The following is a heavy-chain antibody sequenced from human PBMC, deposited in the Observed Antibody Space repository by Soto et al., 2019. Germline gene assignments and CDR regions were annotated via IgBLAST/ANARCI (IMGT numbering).Heavy chain of an antibody. CDR2: ISGSGDST. D-gene: IGHD3-22*01. J-gene: IGHJ4*02. V-gene: IGHV3-23*01. CDR1: GFTFNNYA. Sequence: EVQLLESGGGFVQPGGSLRLSCAASGFTFNNYAMSWVRQAPGKGLEWVSAISGSGDSTYYAESVKGRFTISRDNSKNTLYLQMNSLGAEDTAVYYCASRNYYDSSGYYYWYYFDFWGQGTLVIVSS. CDR3: ASRNYYDSSGYYYWYYFDF.